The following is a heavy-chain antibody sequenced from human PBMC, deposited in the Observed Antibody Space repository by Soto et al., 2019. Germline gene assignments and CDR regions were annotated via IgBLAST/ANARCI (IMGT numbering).Heavy chain of an antibody. D-gene: IGHD2-15*01. CDR3: ARGSLAWPKGYLDH. Sequence: QVQLVESGGGVVQPGGSLRLSCAASGVSVSRDGMHWVRQSPGKGLEWVAGIRYDGINKYYVESVKGRFTISRDDSTNTMHLQLNSLRAEDTAVYYCARGSLAWPKGYLDHWGQGTLVTVSS. CDR1: GVSVSRDG. J-gene: IGHJ4*02. V-gene: IGHV3-33*01. CDR2: IRYDGINK.